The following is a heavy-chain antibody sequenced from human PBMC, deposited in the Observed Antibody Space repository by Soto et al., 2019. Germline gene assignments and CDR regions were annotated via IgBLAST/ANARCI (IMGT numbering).Heavy chain of an antibody. V-gene: IGHV1-69*01. CDR3: ARDDGRGGVATIYYYYGMDV. CDR1: GGAFSSYA. D-gene: IGHD5-12*01. Sequence: SVEVSCEASGGAFSSYASSWVRQAPGQGLELMGGIIPIFGTANYAQKFQGRVTITADESTSTAYMELSSLRSEDTAVYYCARDDGRGGVATIYYYYGMDVWGQGTTVTVPS. J-gene: IGHJ6*02. CDR2: IIPIFGTA.